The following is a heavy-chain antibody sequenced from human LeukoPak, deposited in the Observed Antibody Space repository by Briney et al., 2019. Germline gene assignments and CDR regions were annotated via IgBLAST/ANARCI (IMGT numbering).Heavy chain of an antibody. Sequence: PRGSLRLSCAASGFTFSDYYMSWIRQAPGKGLEWVSYISSSGSTIYYADSVKGRFTISRDNAKNSLYLQMNSLRAEDTAVYYCASSIVGATALDYWGQGTLVTVSS. CDR1: GFTFSDYY. CDR2: ISSSGSTI. CDR3: ASSIVGATALDY. V-gene: IGHV3-11*01. J-gene: IGHJ4*02. D-gene: IGHD1-26*01.